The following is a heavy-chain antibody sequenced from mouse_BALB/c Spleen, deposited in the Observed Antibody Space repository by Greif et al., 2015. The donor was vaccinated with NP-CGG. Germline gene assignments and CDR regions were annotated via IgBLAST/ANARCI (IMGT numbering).Heavy chain of an antibody. J-gene: IGHJ2*01. V-gene: IGHV5-4*02. CDR1: GFTFSDYY. CDR3: ARGGTGFDY. CDR2: ISAGGSYT. Sequence: EVKVVESGGGLVKPGGSLKLSCAASGFTFSDYYMYWVRQTPEKRLEWVATISAGGSYTYYPDSVRGRFTISRDNAKNNLYLQMSSLKSEDTAMYYCARGGTGFDYWGQGTTLTVSS. D-gene: IGHD3-3*01.